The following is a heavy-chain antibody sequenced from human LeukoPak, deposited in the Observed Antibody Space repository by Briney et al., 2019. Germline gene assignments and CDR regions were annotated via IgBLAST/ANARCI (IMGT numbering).Heavy chain of an antibody. CDR3: ARDEGSGWYGRLDY. D-gene: IGHD6-19*01. J-gene: IGHJ4*02. CDR1: GYTFTSYG. CDR2: ISAYNGNT. Sequence: GASVKVSCTASGYTFTSYGISWVRQAPGQGLEWMGWISAYNGNTNYAQKLQGRVTMTTDTSTSTAYMELRSLRSDDTAVYYCARDEGSGWYGRLDYWGQGTLVTVSS. V-gene: IGHV1-18*01.